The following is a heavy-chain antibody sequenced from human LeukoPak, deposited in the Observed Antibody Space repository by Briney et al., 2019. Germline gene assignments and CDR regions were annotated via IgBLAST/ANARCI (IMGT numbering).Heavy chain of an antibody. V-gene: IGHV4-34*01. Sequence: PSETLSLTCAVYGGSFSGYYWSWIRQPPGKGLEWIGEINHSGSTNYNPSLKSRVAISVDTSKNQFSLKLSSVTAADTAVYYCASASRHYYYYMDVWGKGTTVTVSS. CDR3: ASASRHYYYYMDV. CDR2: INHSGST. J-gene: IGHJ6*03. CDR1: GGSFSGYY.